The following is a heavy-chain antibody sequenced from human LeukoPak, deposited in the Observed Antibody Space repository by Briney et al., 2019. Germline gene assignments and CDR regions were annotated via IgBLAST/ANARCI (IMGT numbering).Heavy chain of an antibody. CDR1: GGTFSSYA. CDR3: ARDLRRTYSSSWYYFDD. V-gene: IGHV1-69*01. D-gene: IGHD6-13*01. CDR2: IIRSFGTA. Sequence: GSSVKLSCKASGGTFSSYAISWVRQAPGQGLEWMGGIIRSFGTANYAQKFQGRVTITADESTSTAYMELSSLRSEDTAVYYCARDLRRTYSSSWYYFDDWGQGTLVTVSS. J-gene: IGHJ4*02.